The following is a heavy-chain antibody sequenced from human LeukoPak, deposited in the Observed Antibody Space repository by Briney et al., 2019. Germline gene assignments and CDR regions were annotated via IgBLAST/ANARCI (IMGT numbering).Heavy chain of an antibody. D-gene: IGHD3-22*01. V-gene: IGHV4-31*03. Sequence: SETPSLTCTVSGGSISSGGYYWSWIRQHPGKGLEWIGYIYYSGSTYYNPSLKSRVTISVDTSKNQFSLKLSSVTAADTAVYYCARGSNYYDKAFDIWGQGTMVTVSS. CDR2: IYYSGST. CDR3: ARGSNYYDKAFDI. CDR1: GGSISSGGYY. J-gene: IGHJ3*02.